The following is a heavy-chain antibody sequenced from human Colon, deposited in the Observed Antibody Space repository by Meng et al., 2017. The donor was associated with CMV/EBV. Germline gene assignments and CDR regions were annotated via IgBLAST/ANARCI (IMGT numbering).Heavy chain of an antibody. CDR1: GDTFSSYA. J-gene: IGHJ6*02. Sequence: SVKVSCKASGDTFSSYAISWVRQAPGQGLEWMGGIIPSFGTANYAQKFQGRVTITTDESTSTVYMELSSLRSEDTAVYYCARAQGSEGHYYYFGMDGWGQGTTVTVSS. CDR2: IIPSFGTA. D-gene: IGHD2-15*01. CDR3: ARAQGSEGHYYYFGMDG. V-gene: IGHV1-69*05.